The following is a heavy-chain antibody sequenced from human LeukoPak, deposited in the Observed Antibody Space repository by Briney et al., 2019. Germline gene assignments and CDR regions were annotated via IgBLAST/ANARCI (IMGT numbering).Heavy chain of an antibody. CDR1: GGSISSYY. J-gene: IGHJ4*02. CDR3: ARGWRSRGYVDY. V-gene: IGHV4-59*08. D-gene: IGHD3-16*01. Sequence: SETLSLTCTVSGGSISSYYWSWIRQPPGKGLEWIGYIYYSGSTNYNPSLKSRVTISVDTSKNQFSLKLSSVTAADTAVYYCARGWRSRGYVDYWGQGTLVTVSS. CDR2: IYYSGST.